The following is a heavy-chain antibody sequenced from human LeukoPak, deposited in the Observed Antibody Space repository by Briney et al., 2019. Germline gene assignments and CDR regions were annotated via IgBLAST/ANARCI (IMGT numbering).Heavy chain of an antibody. Sequence: GGSLRLSCAASGFTFSDYYMSWIRQAPGKGLEWVSYISSSGGAISYADSVKGRCTISRDNAKNSLYLQMNSLRAEDTAVYYCARVSSGYYDSSGYFDYWGQGTLVTVSS. V-gene: IGHV3-11*01. CDR3: ARVSSGYYDSSGYFDY. D-gene: IGHD3-22*01. CDR1: GFTFSDYY. CDR2: ISSSGGAI. J-gene: IGHJ4*02.